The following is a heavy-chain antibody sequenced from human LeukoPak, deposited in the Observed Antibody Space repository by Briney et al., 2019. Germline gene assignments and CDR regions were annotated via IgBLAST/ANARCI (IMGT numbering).Heavy chain of an antibody. CDR1: GDSISRSDSY. CDR3: ARRRYYDGSGYLE. J-gene: IGHJ1*01. V-gene: IGHV4-39*01. Sequence: KPSETLSLTCSVSGDSISRSDSYWVWIRQPPGKGLEWIGTIYYSGRTYYSPSLNSRVTMSVDTSSNQFSLNLRSVTAADTAVYYCARRRYYDGSGYLEWGQGTLLSVSS. D-gene: IGHD3-22*01. CDR2: IYYSGRT.